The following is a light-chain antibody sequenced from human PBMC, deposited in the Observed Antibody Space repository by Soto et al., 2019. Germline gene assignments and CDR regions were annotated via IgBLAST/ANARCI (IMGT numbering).Light chain of an antibody. J-gene: IGKJ5*01. V-gene: IGKV1-12*01. Sequence: DIQLAQSPSSVSASVGDRVTITCRASQGLAGWLGWYQQKPGTAPKLLISGASSLQHGVPSRFSGNGSGTDFSLTISSLQPDDFATYFCQQASSFPITFGHGTRLEFK. CDR2: GAS. CDR3: QQASSFPIT. CDR1: QGLAGW.